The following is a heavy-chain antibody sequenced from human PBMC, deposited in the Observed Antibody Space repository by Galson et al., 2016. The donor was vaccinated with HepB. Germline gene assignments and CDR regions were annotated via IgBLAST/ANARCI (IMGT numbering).Heavy chain of an antibody. CDR2: TLNDGSKK. D-gene: IGHD6-19*01. Sequence: SLRLSCAASGFTFSSYGIPWVRQAPGKGLEWVAVTLNDGSKKGYANSVKGRFTISKDNSKNTAYLEMKSLRAEDTAVYYCASDGSGWNLGYWDQGNLLTVTS. CDR1: GFTFSSYG. J-gene: IGHJ4*02. V-gene: IGHV3-33*01. CDR3: ASDGSGWNLGY.